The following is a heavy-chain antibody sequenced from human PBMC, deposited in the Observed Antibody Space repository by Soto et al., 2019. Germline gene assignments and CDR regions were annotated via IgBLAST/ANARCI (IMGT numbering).Heavy chain of an antibody. J-gene: IGHJ4*02. Sequence: SETLSLTCTVSGGSISNYYWSWIRQPPGKGLEWIGCIYYIGSTYYNPSLKSRVTISLDTSRNQFSLKLSSVTAADTAVYYCAAGGGLPRYYWGQGTLVTVSS. CDR2: IYYIGST. CDR3: AAGGGLPRYY. CDR1: GGSISNYY. V-gene: IGHV4-59*12. D-gene: IGHD5-12*01.